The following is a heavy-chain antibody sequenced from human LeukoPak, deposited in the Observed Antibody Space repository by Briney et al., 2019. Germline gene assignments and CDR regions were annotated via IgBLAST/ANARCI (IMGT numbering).Heavy chain of an antibody. J-gene: IGHJ4*02. Sequence: MSSETLSLTCTVSGGSISSYYWSWIRQPPGKGLEWIGYIYYSGSTNYNPSLKSRVTISVDTSKNQFSLKLSSVTAADTAVYYCARTLREYTAMVRGTQRHYFDYWGQGTLVTVSS. V-gene: IGHV4-59*01. CDR1: GGSISSYY. CDR2: IYYSGST. D-gene: IGHD5-18*01. CDR3: ARTLREYTAMVRGTQRHYFDY.